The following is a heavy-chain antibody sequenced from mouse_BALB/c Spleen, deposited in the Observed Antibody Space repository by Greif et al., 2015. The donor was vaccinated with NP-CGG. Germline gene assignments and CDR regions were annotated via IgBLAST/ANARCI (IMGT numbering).Heavy chain of an antibody. CDR2: IYPYNGGT. CDR1: GYTFTDYN. J-gene: IGHJ3*01. Sequence: VQLQQSGPELVKPGASVKISCKASGYTFTDYNMHWVKQSHGKSLEWIGYIYPYNGGTGYNQKFKSRATLTVDNSSSPAYMKLRSLTSEDSAVFYCARSASLLRLPWFAYWAQGTLVTVSA. V-gene: IGHV1S29*02. CDR3: ARSASLLRLPWFAY. D-gene: IGHD1-2*01.